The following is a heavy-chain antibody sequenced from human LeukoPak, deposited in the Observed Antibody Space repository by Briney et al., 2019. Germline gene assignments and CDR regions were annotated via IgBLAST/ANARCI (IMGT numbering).Heavy chain of an antibody. D-gene: IGHD5-18*01. J-gene: IGHJ3*02. V-gene: IGHV4-34*01. CDR2: INHSGST. CDR1: RGSFSGYY. Sequence: SETLSLTCAVYRGSFSGYYWSWIRQTPGKGLEWIGEINHSGSTNHNPSLKSRVTISVDKSKNQFSLKLSSVTAADTAVYYCARGRVPMVTSAFDIWGQGTMVTLSS. CDR3: ARGRVPMVTSAFDI.